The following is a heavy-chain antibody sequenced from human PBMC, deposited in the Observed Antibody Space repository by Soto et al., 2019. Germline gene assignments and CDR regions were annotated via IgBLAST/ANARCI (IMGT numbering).Heavy chain of an antibody. V-gene: IGHV3-30*18. CDR2: ISYDGSNK. CDR1: GFTFSNYG. D-gene: IGHD2-15*01. Sequence: QVQLVESGGDVVQPGRSLRLSCAASGFTFSNYGMNWVRQAPGKGLEWVAVISYDGSNKYYADSVRGRFPISGDNSKNTLYVQMDSLRTEYTAVYYCAKSPGLNCSGGSCHYHFDYWGQGTLVTVSS. J-gene: IGHJ4*02. CDR3: AKSPGLNCSGGSCHYHFDY.